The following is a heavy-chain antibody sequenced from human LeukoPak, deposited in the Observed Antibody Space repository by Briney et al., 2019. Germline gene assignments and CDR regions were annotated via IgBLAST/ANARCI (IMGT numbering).Heavy chain of an antibody. J-gene: IGHJ6*03. CDR2: IYYSGST. CDR3: ARLFGDSSSSAYYYYMDV. CDR1: GGSNSSSSYY. D-gene: IGHD6-6*01. V-gene: IGHV4-39*01. Sequence: SETLSLTCTVSGGSNSSSSYYWGWIRQPPGKGLEWIGSIYYSGSTYYNPSLKSQVTISVDTSKNQFSLKLSSVTAADTAVYYCARLFGDSSSSAYYYYMDVWGKGTTVTVSS.